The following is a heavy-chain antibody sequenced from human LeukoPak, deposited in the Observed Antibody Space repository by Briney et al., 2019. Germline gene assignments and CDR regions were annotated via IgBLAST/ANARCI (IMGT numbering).Heavy chain of an antibody. CDR1: GFTFSNYW. J-gene: IGHJ4*02. Sequence: PGGSLRLSCAASGFTFSNYWVHWVRQAPGMGLVWVSRINPDGTTTSYADSVKGRFTISRDNAKNTVYLQMNSLRAEDTAVYYCAKGGCSSPRSTFDYWGQGTLLTVSS. CDR3: AKGGCSSPRSTFDY. D-gene: IGHD6-13*01. CDR2: INPDGTTT. V-gene: IGHV3-74*01.